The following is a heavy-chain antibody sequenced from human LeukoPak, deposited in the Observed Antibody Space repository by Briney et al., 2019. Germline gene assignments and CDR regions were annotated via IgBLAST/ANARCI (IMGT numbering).Heavy chain of an antibody. J-gene: IGHJ4*02. CDR3: ATYPLGYCSYGGCAGSY. Sequence: PGGSLRLSCAASGFTFSDYYMTWIRQAPGKGLEWVSYISSTGTYRDYADSVKGRFTISRGNPKNSLVLQMTNLRAEDTAMYYCATYPLGYCSYGGCAGSYWGQGTLVTVSS. CDR2: ISSTGTYR. D-gene: IGHD2-15*01. V-gene: IGHV3-11*01. CDR1: GFTFSDYY.